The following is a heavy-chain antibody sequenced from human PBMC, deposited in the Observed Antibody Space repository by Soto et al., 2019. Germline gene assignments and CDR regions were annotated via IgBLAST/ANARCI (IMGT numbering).Heavy chain of an antibody. V-gene: IGHV4-61*01. D-gene: IGHD2-15*01. J-gene: IGHJ5*02. CDR3: ARGYCRGGSCCSWRFWFDP. CDR1: GGSVSSGSYY. CDR2: IYYSGST. Sequence: QVQLQESGPGLVKPSENLALTCTVSGGSVSSGSYYWSWIRQPPGKGLEWIGYIYYSGSTNYNPSLKSRVIISIDTSKNQFSLKLSSVTAADTAMYYCARGYCRGGSCCSWRFWFDPWGQGTLVTVSS.